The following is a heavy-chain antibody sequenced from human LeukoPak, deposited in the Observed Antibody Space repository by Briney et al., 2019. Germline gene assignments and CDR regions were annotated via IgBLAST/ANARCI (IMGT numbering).Heavy chain of an antibody. Sequence: AAVNVSCKASGYIFTAYAISWVRPAPGQGLEWMGWISPYNGNTIYAQNLQCRVTLTSDTSTTTAYMELRSLRSDDTAVYYCARDLFKAPFDPWGQGTLVTVSS. D-gene: IGHD3-10*02. J-gene: IGHJ5*02. CDR1: GYIFTAYA. V-gene: IGHV1-18*01. CDR2: ISPYNGNT. CDR3: ARDLFKAPFDP.